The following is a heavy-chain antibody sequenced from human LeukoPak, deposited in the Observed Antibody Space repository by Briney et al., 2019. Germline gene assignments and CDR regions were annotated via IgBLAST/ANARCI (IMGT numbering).Heavy chain of an antibody. Sequence: GGSLRLSCAASGFTFSTYWMHWVRQAPGKGLVWVSGISWNSGSIGYADSVKGRFTISRDNAKNSLYLQMNSLRAEDTALYYCAKDQDTAMGLFDYWGQGTLVTVSS. CDR3: AKDQDTAMGLFDY. V-gene: IGHV3-9*01. CDR1: GFTFSTYW. D-gene: IGHD5-18*01. CDR2: ISWNSGSI. J-gene: IGHJ4*02.